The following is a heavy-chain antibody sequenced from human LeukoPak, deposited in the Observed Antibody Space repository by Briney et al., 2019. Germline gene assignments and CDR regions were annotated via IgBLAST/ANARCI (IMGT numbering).Heavy chain of an antibody. D-gene: IGHD3-22*01. J-gene: IGHJ4*02. CDR2: IYYSGST. CDR1: DGSFSGYY. Sequence: SETLSLTCAVYDGSFSGYYWGWIRQPPGKGLEWIGSIYYSGSTYYNPSLKSRVTISVDTSKNQFSLKLSSVTAADTAVYYCALDGYYDSSGLVPGGYWGQGILVTVSS. V-gene: IGHV4-34*01. CDR3: ALDGYYDSSGLVPGGY.